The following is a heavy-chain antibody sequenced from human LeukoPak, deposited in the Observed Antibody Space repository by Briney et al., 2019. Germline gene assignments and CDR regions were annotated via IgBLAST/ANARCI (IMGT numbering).Heavy chain of an antibody. CDR1: GFTFSSYG. J-gene: IGHJ1*01. Sequence: GRSLRLSCAASGFTFSSYGMHWVRQAPGKGLEWVAVISYDGSNKYYADSVKGRFTISRDNSKNTLYLQMNSPRAEDTAVYYCAKDRGSSGWEYFQHWGQGTLVTVSS. D-gene: IGHD6-19*01. CDR3: AKDRGSSGWEYFQH. CDR2: ISYDGSNK. V-gene: IGHV3-30*18.